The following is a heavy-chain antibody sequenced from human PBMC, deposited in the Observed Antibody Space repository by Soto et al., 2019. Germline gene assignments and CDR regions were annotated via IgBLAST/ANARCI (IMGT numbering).Heavy chain of an antibody. D-gene: IGHD1-26*01. CDR2: IYHSGST. CDR1: SGSISSSNW. Sequence: SETLSLTCAVSSGSISSSNWWSWVRQPPGKGLEWIGEIYHSGSTNYNPSLKSRVTISVDKSKNQFSLKLSSVTAADTAVYYCARQWAAPPPWGYYMDVWGKGTTVTVSS. V-gene: IGHV4-4*02. J-gene: IGHJ6*03. CDR3: ARQWAAPPPWGYYMDV.